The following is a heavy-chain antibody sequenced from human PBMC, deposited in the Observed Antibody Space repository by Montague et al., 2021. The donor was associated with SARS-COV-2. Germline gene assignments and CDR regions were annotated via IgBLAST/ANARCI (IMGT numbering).Heavy chain of an antibody. CDR1: GFSFSGHW. D-gene: IGHD1-1*01. CDR3: ARDARNWNRVDY. CDR2: SNYDGTDR. Sequence: SLRLSCAASGFSFSGHWMHWVRQRPGKGLEWASRSNYDGTDRSYADFVKGRFTISRDNAKNTLYLEVNSLGAEDTAVYHCARDARNWNRVDYWGRGTLVTVS. J-gene: IGHJ4*02. V-gene: IGHV3-74*01.